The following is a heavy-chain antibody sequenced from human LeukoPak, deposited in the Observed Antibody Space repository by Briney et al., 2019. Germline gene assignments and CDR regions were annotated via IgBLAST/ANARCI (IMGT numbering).Heavy chain of an antibody. CDR1: GYTFTSYD. CDR2: MNPNSGNT. Sequence: ASVKVSCKASGYTFTSYDINWVRQATGQGLEWMGWMNPNSGNTGYAQKFQGRVTLTRNTSISTAYMELSSLRSEDTAVYYCARGFGAIFSVLYYYYYMDVWGKGTTVTVSS. V-gene: IGHV1-8*03. CDR3: ARGFGAIFSVLYYYYYMDV. D-gene: IGHD3-16*01. J-gene: IGHJ6*03.